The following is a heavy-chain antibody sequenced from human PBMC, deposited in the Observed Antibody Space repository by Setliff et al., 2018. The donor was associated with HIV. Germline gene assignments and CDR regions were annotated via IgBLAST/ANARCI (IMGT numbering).Heavy chain of an antibody. Sequence: SETLSLTCTVSGGSIRSSSYYWGWIRQPPGKGLEWIGSIYYNGNTYYNPSLKSRVPISVDTSKNQFSLKLCSATAEDTAVYYCARVSKTYWYSIPRDYYHHMDVWGKGTTVTVSS. CDR3: ARVSKTYWYSIPRDYYHHMDV. V-gene: IGHV4-39*01. CDR2: IYYNGNT. CDR1: GGSIRSSSYY. D-gene: IGHD2-8*02. J-gene: IGHJ6*03.